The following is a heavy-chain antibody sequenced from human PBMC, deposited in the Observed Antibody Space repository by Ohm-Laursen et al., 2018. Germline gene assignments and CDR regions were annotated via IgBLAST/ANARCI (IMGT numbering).Heavy chain of an antibody. D-gene: IGHD7-27*01. J-gene: IGHJ4*02. V-gene: IGHV4-61*08. Sequence: SDTLSLTCPVSGDSISSGGYYWSWIRQPPGKGLEWIAYLSNNGRSKYNPSLNSRVTTSLDTSKNQFSLKLSSVTAADTAMYYCAKHTYNRVNGDFDYWGQGTLVTVSS. CDR2: LSNNGRS. CDR3: AKHTYNRVNGDFDY. CDR1: GDSISSGGYY.